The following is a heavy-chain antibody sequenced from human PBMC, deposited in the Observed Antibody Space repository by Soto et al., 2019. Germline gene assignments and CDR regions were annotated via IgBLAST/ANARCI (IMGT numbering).Heavy chain of an antibody. V-gene: IGHV3-23*01. CDR1: GFTFSTFA. Sequence: GDFLRLSCAPSGFTFSTFAMSWVRQAPGKGLEWVSVISDSGGSTYYADSVRGRFTISRDNSKSTLFLQMNSLRGDDTAIYYCAKPISGYYAPSDHWGQGT. D-gene: IGHD3-22*01. CDR3: AKPISGYYAPSDH. CDR2: ISDSGGST. J-gene: IGHJ4*02.